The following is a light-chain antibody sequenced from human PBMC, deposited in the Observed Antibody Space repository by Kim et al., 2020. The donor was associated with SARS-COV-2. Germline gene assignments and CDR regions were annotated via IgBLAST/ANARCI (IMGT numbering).Light chain of an antibody. V-gene: IGLV2-23*01. CDR1: SSDVGSWHL. CDR2: EDS. Sequence: QSALTQPASVSGSPGQSFTISCTGTSSDVGSWHLVSWYQQHPGKAPKVMIYEDSKRPSGVSNRFSGSKSGNTASLTISGLQAEDEAAYYCCSYAGSSTWVFGGGTQLTVL. CDR3: CSYAGSSTWV. J-gene: IGLJ3*02.